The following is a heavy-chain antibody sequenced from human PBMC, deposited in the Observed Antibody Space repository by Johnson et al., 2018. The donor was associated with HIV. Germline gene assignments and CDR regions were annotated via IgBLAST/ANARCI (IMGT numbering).Heavy chain of an antibody. CDR1: GFSFSAYG. Sequence: QVQLVEPGGGAVQPGGSLRLSCAASGFSFSAYGMHWVRQAPGQGLEWVAFIRYDGSSHFYPYSVKCRFTISRDNSKNTLYLQMNNLGPEDTAVYYCAKAELIRFGELNDGFDIWGQGTMVTVSS. J-gene: IGHJ3*02. D-gene: IGHD3-10*01. CDR2: IRYDGSSH. V-gene: IGHV3-30*02. CDR3: AKAELIRFGELNDGFDI.